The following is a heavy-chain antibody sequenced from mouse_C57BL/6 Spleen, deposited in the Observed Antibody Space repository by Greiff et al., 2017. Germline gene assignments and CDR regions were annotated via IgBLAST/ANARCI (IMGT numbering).Heavy chain of an antibody. CDR2: IYAGSGNT. Sequence: QVQLKQPGAELVRPGASVKLSCKASGYTFTDYYINWVKQRPGQGLEWIARIYAGSGNTYYNEKFKGKATLTAEKSSSTAYMQLSSLTSEDSAVYFCSRGNYYGFAYWGQGTLVTVSA. CDR1: GYTFTDYY. CDR3: SRGNYYGFAY. V-gene: IGHV1-76*01. J-gene: IGHJ3*01. D-gene: IGHD1-1*01.